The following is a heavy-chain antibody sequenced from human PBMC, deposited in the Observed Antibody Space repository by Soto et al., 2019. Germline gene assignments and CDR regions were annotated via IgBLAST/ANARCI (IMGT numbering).Heavy chain of an antibody. Sequence: GGSLRLSCAASGFSFSSYGMHWVRQAPGKGLEWVAVISYDGSNKYYADSVKGRFTISRDNSKNTLYLQMNSLRAEDTAVYYCAKDPYSSGWSFAEYFQHWGQGT. CDR2: ISYDGSNK. D-gene: IGHD6-19*01. CDR3: AKDPYSSGWSFAEYFQH. J-gene: IGHJ1*01. CDR1: GFSFSSYG. V-gene: IGHV3-30*18.